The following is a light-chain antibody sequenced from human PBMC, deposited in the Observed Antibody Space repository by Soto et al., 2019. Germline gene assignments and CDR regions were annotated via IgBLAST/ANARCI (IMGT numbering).Light chain of an antibody. CDR2: DAS. V-gene: IGKV3D-15*01. J-gene: IGKJ4*01. Sequence: EIVMTQSPATLSVSPGDRATLSCRASQSVDNDLAWYQQKPGQPPRLLIYDASTRATGIPARFSGSQSGTEFTLTISSLMYEDCAVYFCQQYNNWPLTFGGGTKVETK. CDR3: QQYNNWPLT. CDR1: QSVDND.